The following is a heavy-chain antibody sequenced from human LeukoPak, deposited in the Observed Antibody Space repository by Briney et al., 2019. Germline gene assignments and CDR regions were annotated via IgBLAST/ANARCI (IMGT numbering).Heavy chain of an antibody. CDR3: ARHGSYSYFDY. V-gene: IGHV4-34*01. CDR1: GGSFNGYF. CDR2: INDSGTT. D-gene: IGHD1-26*01. Sequence: SETLSLTCAVYGGSFNGYFFSWIRQAPGKGLEWIGEINDSGTTNYNPSFKSRVTMSTDTSKNQYSLKLTSVTAADTAVYYCARHGSYSYFDYWGQGTLVTVSS. J-gene: IGHJ4*02.